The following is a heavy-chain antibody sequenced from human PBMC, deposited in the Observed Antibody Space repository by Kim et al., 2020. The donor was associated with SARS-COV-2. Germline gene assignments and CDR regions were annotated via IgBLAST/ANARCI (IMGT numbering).Heavy chain of an antibody. D-gene: IGHD6-13*01. CDR3: ARGSWIAAAYGWAFDI. CDR2: IYYSGST. J-gene: IGHJ3*02. CDR1: GGSISSYY. Sequence: SETLSLTCTVSGGSISSYYWSWIRQPPGKGLEWIGYIYYSGSTNYNPSLKSRVTISVDTSKNQFSLKLSSVTAADTAVYYCARGSWIAAAYGWAFDIWGQGTMVTVSS. V-gene: IGHV4-59*01.